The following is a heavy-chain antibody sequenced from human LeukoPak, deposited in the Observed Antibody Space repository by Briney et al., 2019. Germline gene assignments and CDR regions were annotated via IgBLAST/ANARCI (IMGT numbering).Heavy chain of an antibody. CDR3: ARILYSSNIDY. D-gene: IGHD6-19*01. Sequence: SETLSLTCSVSGGSTSSTNYYWGWIRQPPGKGLECIGSIYYNGRTYYNPSLKSRVTISVDTSKNQFFLKLSSVTAADTAVYYCARILYSSNIDYWGQGSLVAVSS. J-gene: IGHJ4*02. CDR2: IYYNGRT. V-gene: IGHV4-39*07. CDR1: GGSTSSTNYY.